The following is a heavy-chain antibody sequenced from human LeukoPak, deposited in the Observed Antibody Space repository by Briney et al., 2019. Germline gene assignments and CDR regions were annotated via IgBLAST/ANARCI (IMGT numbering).Heavy chain of an antibody. CDR2: IIGSGGTT. D-gene: IGHD4-23*01. J-gene: IGHJ3*01. Sequence: GGSLRLSRAASGFSFSRYAMTWVCQAHGKGLERVLIIIGSGGTTAYAASVRGRFTISRDNSKNMVYLQMNSLRVEDTALYYCARVGLRWGPGDGFDVWGQGTMVTVSS. CDR3: ARVGLRWGPGDGFDV. V-gene: IGHV3-23*01. CDR1: GFSFSRYA.